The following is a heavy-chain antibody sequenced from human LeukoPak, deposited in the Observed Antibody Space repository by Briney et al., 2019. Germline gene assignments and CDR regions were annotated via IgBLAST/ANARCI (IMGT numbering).Heavy chain of an antibody. D-gene: IGHD3-16*01. J-gene: IGHJ3*02. CDR3: ARWGDRRRGAFDI. CDR1: GFTLSTYT. V-gene: IGHV3-21*01. CDR2: ISSSRSYI. Sequence: GGSLRLSCAASGFTLSTYTMNCVRQAPGKGLECVSSISSSRSYIYYADSVKGRFTISRDNAKNSLYLQMNSLRAEDTALYYGARWGDRRRGAFDIWGQGTMVTVYS.